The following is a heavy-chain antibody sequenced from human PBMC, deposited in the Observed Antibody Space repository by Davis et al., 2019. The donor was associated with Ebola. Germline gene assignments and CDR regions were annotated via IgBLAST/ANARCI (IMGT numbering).Heavy chain of an antibody. V-gene: IGHV3-33*01. CDR3: ARFYGPGYFDY. CDR1: GFTFSSYG. D-gene: IGHD3-10*01. J-gene: IGHJ4*02. Sequence: GESLKISCAASGFTFSSYGMHWVRQAPGKGLEWVAVIWYDGSNKYYADSVKGRFTISRDNSKNTLYLQTNSLRAEDTAVYYCARFYGPGYFDYWGQGTLVTVSS. CDR2: IWYDGSNK.